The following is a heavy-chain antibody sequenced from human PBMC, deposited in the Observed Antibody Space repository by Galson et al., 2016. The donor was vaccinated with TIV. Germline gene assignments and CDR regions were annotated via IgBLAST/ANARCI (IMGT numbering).Heavy chain of an antibody. CDR1: GGTFSSYV. V-gene: IGHV1-69*13. CDR3: ASDRNTALDTYHYYYGMDV. CDR2: IIPLFGIA. D-gene: IGHD5-18*01. Sequence: SVKVYCKASGGTFSSYVFNWVRLAPGQGLEWMGGIIPLFGIANYAQKFQDRVTITADDSTSTAYMELNSLRSGDTAVYYCASDRNTALDTYHYYYGMDVWGQGTTVTVSS. J-gene: IGHJ6*02.